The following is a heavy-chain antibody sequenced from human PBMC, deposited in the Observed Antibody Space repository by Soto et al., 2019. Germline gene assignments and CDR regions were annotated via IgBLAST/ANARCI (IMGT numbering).Heavy chain of an antibody. J-gene: IGHJ6*02. CDR2: ISPNSGGT. CDR3: ARDRGLTYCSSTSCYGRFGV. D-gene: IGHD2-2*01. Sequence: ASVKVSCKASGYTFTGYFMHWVRQAPGQGLEWMGWISPNSGGTNYAQKFQGRVTMTTDTSISTAYMELRSLRSDDTAVYYCARDRGLTYCSSTSCYGRFGVWGQGTTVTVSS. CDR1: GYTFTGYF. V-gene: IGHV1-2*02.